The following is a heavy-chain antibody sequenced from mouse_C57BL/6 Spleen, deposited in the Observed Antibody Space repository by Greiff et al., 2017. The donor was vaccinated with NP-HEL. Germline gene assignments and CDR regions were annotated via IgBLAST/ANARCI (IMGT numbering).Heavy chain of an antibody. J-gene: IGHJ1*03. CDR2: ISSGGSYT. Sequence: EVKLVESGGDLVKPGGSLKLSCAASGFTFSSYGMSWVRQTPDKRLEWVATISSGGSYTYYPDSVKGRFTISRDNAKNTLYLQMSSLKSEDTAMDYCARQGARNFDVWGTGTTVTVAS. V-gene: IGHV5-6*01. CDR1: GFTFSSYG. CDR3: ARQGARNFDV.